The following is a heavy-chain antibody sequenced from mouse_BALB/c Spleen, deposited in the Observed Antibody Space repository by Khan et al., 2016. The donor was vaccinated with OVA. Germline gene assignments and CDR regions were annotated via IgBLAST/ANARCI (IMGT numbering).Heavy chain of an antibody. CDR1: GYSITSGYG. CDR3: ARTARIKY. V-gene: IGHV3-2*02. D-gene: IGHD1-2*01. CDR2: ISYSGST. J-gene: IGHJ2*01. Sequence: EVQLQESGPGLVKPSQSLSLTCTVTGYSITSGYGWNWIRQFPGNKLEWMGYISYSGSTNYNQSLKSRITITRDTSKNQFFLQLNSVTTEDTATYYCARTARIKYWGQGTTLTVSS.